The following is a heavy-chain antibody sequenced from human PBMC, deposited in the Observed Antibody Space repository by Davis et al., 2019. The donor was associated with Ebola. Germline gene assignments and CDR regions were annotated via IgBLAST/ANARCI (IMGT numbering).Heavy chain of an antibody. Sequence: ASVKVSCKASGYTFTSYGISWVRQAPGQGLEWMGWISAYNGNTNYAQKLQGRVTMTTDTSTSTAYMELRSLRSDDTAVYYCARVKNGYYYYYMDVWGKGTTVTVSS. V-gene: IGHV1-18*01. CDR1: GYTFTSYG. CDR2: ISAYNGNT. D-gene: IGHD2-8*01. J-gene: IGHJ6*03. CDR3: ARVKNGYYYYYMDV.